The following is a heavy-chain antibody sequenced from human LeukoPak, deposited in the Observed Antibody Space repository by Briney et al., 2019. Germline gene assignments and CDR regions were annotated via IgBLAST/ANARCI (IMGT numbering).Heavy chain of an antibody. CDR3: AAGGGAAADNFDY. J-gene: IGHJ4*02. Sequence: PSETLSLTCTVSGGSISSSSYYWGWIRQPPGKGLEWIGSIYYSGSTYYNPSLKSRVTISVDTSKNQFSLKLSSVTAADTAVYYCAAGGGAAADNFDYWGQGTLVTVSS. CDR2: IYYSGST. V-gene: IGHV4-39*07. CDR1: GGSISSSSYY. D-gene: IGHD6-13*01.